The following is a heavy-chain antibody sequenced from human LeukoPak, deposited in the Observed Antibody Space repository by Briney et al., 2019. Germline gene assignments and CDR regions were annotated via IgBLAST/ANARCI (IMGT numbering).Heavy chain of an antibody. CDR1: GFIFSTYW. J-gene: IGHJ3*02. V-gene: IGHV3-7*03. CDR3: ARSRLPGYSSSWPRLDAFDI. D-gene: IGHD6-13*01. CDR2: IKQDGSEK. Sequence: GGSLRLSCAASGFIFSTYWMSWVRQAPGKGLEWVANIKQDGSEKYYLDSVKGRFTISRDNAKNSLYLQMNSLRAEDTAVYYCARSRLPGYSSSWPRLDAFDIWGQGTMVTVSS.